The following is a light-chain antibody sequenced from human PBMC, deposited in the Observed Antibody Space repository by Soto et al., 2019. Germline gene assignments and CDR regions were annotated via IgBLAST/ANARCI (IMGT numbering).Light chain of an antibody. CDR3: PQSYKTPHT. CDR2: AAS. CDR1: QGVSAY. J-gene: IGKJ2*01. V-gene: IGKV1-39*01. Sequence: DIQMTQSPSSLSASVGDRVTITCRASQGVSAYLLWYQQRQGRAPTLLIYAASNLLSGVPSRFSGSGSGTNVTRTISSLQTEDFATYYCPQSYKTPHTFGQGTNLETK.